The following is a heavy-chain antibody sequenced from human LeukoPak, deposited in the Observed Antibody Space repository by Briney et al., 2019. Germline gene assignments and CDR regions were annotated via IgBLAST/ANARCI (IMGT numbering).Heavy chain of an antibody. CDR3: ARGGSTSSYAFDI. Sequence: SETLSLTCAVSGGSIISSNWWSWVRQPPGKGLEWIGEIYHSGSTNYNPSLKSRVTISVDKSKNQFSLKLSSVTAADTAVYYCARGGSTSSYAFDIWGQGTMVTVSS. CDR1: GGSIISSNW. J-gene: IGHJ3*02. D-gene: IGHD2-2*01. CDR2: IYHSGST. V-gene: IGHV4-4*02.